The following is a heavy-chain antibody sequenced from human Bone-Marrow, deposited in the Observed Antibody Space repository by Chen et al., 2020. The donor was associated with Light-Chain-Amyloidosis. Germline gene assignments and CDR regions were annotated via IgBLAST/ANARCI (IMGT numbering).Heavy chain of an antibody. Sequence: EVQLEQSGPEVKKPGESLKISCKGSGYTFPTYWIGWVRQMPGKGLAWIGVIFPDASAARYIPPCEGQVPISAYKSITTAYLQGRNLKASDTAMYYCARRRDGYNCDYWRQGILVTVSS. V-gene: IGHV5-51*01. CDR1: GYTFPTYW. D-gene: IGHD5-12*01. CDR2: IFPDASAA. CDR3: ARRRDGYNCDY. J-gene: IGHJ4*02.